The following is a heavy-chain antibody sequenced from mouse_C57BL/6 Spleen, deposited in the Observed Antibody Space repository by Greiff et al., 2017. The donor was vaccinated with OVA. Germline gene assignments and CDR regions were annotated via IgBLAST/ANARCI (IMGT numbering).Heavy chain of an antibody. CDR3: ARSNDYDGFAY. CDR1: GYTFTSYW. CDR2: IDPTSGGT. D-gene: IGHD2-4*01. J-gene: IGHJ3*01. V-gene: IGHV1-72*01. Sequence: QVQLQQPGAELVKPGASVQLSCKASGYTFTSYWLHWVKQRPGRGLEWIGRIDPTSGGTKYNEKFKSKAPLTVDKPSSTAYMQLSSLTSEDSAVYYCARSNDYDGFAYWGQGTLVTVSA.